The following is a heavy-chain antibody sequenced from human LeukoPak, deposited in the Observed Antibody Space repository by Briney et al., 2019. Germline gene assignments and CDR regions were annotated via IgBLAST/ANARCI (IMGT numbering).Heavy chain of an antibody. CDR3: ARNNGMDV. J-gene: IGHJ6*02. V-gene: IGHV3-7*03. CDR2: VNRDGSET. CDR1: GFPLSSHW. Sequence: GGSLRLSCAASGFPLSSHWMTWVRQVPGRGPEWVANVNRDGSETYYLDSVKGRFTISKDNAKNSLYLQMNSLRAEDTALYHCARNNGMDVWGQGTTVIVSS.